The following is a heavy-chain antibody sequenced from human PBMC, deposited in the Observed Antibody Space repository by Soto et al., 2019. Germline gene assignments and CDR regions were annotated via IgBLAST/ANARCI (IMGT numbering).Heavy chain of an antibody. CDR3: ARKTLSGTPSANAGVPV. CDR1: GLRFRDIL. V-gene: IGHV1-3*01. D-gene: IGHD2-8*01. Sequence: QFKLFQSGAEVRNPGASGNISCRASGLRFRDILINGVRQAPGQSLEGMGWINPDNGNTRYSQTFQGRVTISRHSSANIAYVEGRHVSAEHTDVYHCARKTLSGTPSANAGVPVWGQGTMVTVSS. J-gene: IGHJ3*01. CDR2: INPDNGNT.